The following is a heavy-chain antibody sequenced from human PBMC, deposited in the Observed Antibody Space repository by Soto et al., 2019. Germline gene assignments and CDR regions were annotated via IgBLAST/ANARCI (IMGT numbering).Heavy chain of an antibody. V-gene: IGHV6-1*01. CDR2: TFYRSKWYN. D-gene: IGHD6-6*01. CDR3: ARDLSSSRSLIFDF. J-gene: IGHJ4*02. CDR1: GDSVSSNSAA. Sequence: PSQTLSLTCAISGDSVSSNSAAWNWIRQSPSRGLEWLGRTFYRSKWYNDYALSVKSRVTIKADTSKNQFSLQLNSVTPEDTAMYYCARDLSSSRSLIFDFWGQGTLVTVSS.